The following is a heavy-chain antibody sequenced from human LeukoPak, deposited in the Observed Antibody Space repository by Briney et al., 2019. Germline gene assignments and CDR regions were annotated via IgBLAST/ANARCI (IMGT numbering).Heavy chain of an antibody. CDR1: GGPISSHY. V-gene: IGHV4-59*11. J-gene: IGHJ5*02. Sequence: SETLSLTCTVSGGPISSHYWSWIRQPPGKGLEWIGYIYYSGSTNYNPSLKSRVTISVDTSKNQFSLKLSSVTAADTAVYYCARVKSNWFDPWGQGTLVTVSS. CDR2: IYYSGST. CDR3: ARVKSNWFDP.